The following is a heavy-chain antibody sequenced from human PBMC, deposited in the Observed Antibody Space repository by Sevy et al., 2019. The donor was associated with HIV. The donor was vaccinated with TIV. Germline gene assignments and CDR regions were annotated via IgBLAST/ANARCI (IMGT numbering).Heavy chain of an antibody. J-gene: IGHJ6*02. D-gene: IGHD3-22*01. CDR3: AGSYFDSSGYSPLYYYGMDV. Sequence: ASVKVSCKASGGTFSNYAISWVRQAPGQGLEWMGGFIPMFDTANYAQKFQGKVTLTADGSTTTACMELSSLRSDDTAAYYCAGSYFDSSGYSPLYYYGMDVWGQGTTVTVSS. CDR1: GGTFSNYA. V-gene: IGHV1-69*13. CDR2: FIPMFDTA.